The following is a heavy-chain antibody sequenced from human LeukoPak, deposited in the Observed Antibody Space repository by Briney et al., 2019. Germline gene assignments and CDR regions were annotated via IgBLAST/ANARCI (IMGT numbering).Heavy chain of an antibody. J-gene: IGHJ5*02. CDR1: GYIFAGFF. CDR2: MNPSSGDT. Sequence: ASVKVSCKASGYIFAGFFLHWVRQPPGEGLEWMGWMNPSSGDTEYAQKFQGRVAMTRDTSSSTAYMELSRLRSDDTAVYYCTRAGYKSGPYSLERFDPWGQGTLVIVSS. CDR3: TRAGYKSGPYSLERFDP. D-gene: IGHD1-26*01. V-gene: IGHV1-2*02.